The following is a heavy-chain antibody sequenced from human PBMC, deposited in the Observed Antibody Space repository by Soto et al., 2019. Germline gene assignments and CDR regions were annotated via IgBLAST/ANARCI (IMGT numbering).Heavy chain of an antibody. CDR1: GYTFTSYA. CDR3: ARDVAAADY. D-gene: IGHD6-13*01. V-gene: IGHV1-3*01. CDR2: INAGNGNT. Sequence: ASVNVSCKASGYTFTSYAMHWVRQAPGQRLEWMGWINAGNGNTKHSQKLQGRVTITTDTSASTAYMELSSLRSEDTAVYYCARDVAAADYWGQGTLVTVSS. J-gene: IGHJ4*02.